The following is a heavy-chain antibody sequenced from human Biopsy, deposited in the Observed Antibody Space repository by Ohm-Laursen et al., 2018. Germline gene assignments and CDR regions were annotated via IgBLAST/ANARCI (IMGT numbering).Heavy chain of an antibody. CDR3: ATTRSFDN. CDR1: GFSFSGHY. D-gene: IGHD5-24*01. J-gene: IGHJ4*02. CDR2: ISSSGRTM. V-gene: IGHV3-11*01. Sequence: SLRLSCAASGFSFSGHYMIWIRQAPGKGLEWVSYISSSGRTMYYADSVKGRFTISRDNANKSLYLQMNSLRAEDTAVYYCATTRSFDNWGQGTLVTVSS.